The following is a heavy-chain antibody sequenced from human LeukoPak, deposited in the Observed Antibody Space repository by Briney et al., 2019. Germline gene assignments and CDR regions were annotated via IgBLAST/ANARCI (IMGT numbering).Heavy chain of an antibody. Sequence: GGSLRLSCAASGFTFSSYIMSWVRQAPGKGLEWVSAISGSGDNTYYADSVKGRFTISRDNSKDTLYLQMNSLRAEDTAVYYCARGVIAAAGFFDYWGQGTLVTVSS. V-gene: IGHV3-23*01. D-gene: IGHD6-13*01. J-gene: IGHJ4*02. CDR2: ISGSGDNT. CDR3: ARGVIAAAGFFDY. CDR1: GFTFSSYI.